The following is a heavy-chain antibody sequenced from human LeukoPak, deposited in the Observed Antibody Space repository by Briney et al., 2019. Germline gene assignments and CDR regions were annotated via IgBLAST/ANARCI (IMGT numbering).Heavy chain of an antibody. CDR3: ARGAAAGIITDDAFDI. V-gene: IGHV3-23*01. D-gene: IGHD6-13*01. Sequence: GGSLRLSCAASGFTFSSYAMSWIRQAPGKGLEWVSTISGSAISTYYADSVKGRFTISRDNSRNTLYLQMNSLRAEDTALFYCARGAAAGIITDDAFDIWGQGTMVTVSS. CDR2: ISGSAIST. CDR1: GFTFSSYA. J-gene: IGHJ3*02.